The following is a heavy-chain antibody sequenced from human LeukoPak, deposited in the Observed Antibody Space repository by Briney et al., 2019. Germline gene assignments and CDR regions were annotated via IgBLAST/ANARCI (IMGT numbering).Heavy chain of an antibody. V-gene: IGHV4-4*02. CDR2: MYHSGST. CDR3: ARGRGATVPQVGKNWFDP. D-gene: IGHD1-26*01. J-gene: IGHJ5*02. CDR1: GGSISSSNW. Sequence: SETLCLTCAVSGGSISSSNWWTWVRQPPGKGLEWIGEMYHSGSTNYNPSLRSRLTISVDTTKNQFSLTLTSVTEADTAVYYCARGRGATVPQVGKNWFDPWGQGTRVTVSS.